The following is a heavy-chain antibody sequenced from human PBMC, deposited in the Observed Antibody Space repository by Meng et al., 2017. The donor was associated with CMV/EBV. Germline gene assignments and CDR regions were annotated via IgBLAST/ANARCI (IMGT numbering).Heavy chain of an antibody. Sequence: SETLSLTCTVSGGSISSYYWSWIRQPPGKGLEWIGYIYYSGSTNYNPSLKGRVTISVDTSKNQFSLKLSSVTAADTAVYYCARDRVVTRYYYYGMDVWGQGTTVTVSS. J-gene: IGHJ6*02. V-gene: IGHV4-59*01. CDR2: IYYSGST. CDR1: GGSISSYY. CDR3: ARDRVVTRYYYYGMDV. D-gene: IGHD4-23*01.